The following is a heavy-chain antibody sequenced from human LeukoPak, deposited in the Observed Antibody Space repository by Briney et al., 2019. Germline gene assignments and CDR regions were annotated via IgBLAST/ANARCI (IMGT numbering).Heavy chain of an antibody. D-gene: IGHD3-10*01. Sequence: GGSLRLSCAASGLTFSSAWMYWVRQAAGKGLEWVGRIKSKSDGGTTDYAGTVKGRFTISRDDSKNTLFLQMNSLTFEDTAVYYCTTTGDWGQGTLVTVSS. V-gene: IGHV3-15*01. CDR2: IKSKSDGGTT. J-gene: IGHJ4*02. CDR1: GLTFSSAW. CDR3: TTTGD.